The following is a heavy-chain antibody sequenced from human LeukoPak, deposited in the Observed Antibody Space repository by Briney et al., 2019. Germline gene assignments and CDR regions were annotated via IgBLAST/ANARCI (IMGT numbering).Heavy chain of an antibody. J-gene: IGHJ6*04. CDR1: GFTFSNYA. D-gene: IGHD3-10*01. V-gene: IGHV3-30*04. CDR2: ISYEGSVT. Sequence: GGSLRLSCAASGFTFSNYAFHWVRQPPGKGLEWAAVISYEGSVTYYADSVKGRFTISRDNSKNTLDLQMNGLRVEGTAVYYCVRDRAPWGGALGGAKGMDVWGEGTTVTVSS. CDR3: VRDRAPWGGALGGAKGMDV.